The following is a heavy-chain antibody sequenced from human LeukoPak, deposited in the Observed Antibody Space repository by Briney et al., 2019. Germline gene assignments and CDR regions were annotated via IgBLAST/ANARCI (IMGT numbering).Heavy chain of an antibody. CDR2: ISYDGSNK. V-gene: IGHV3-30-3*01. D-gene: IGHD5-18*01. Sequence: GGSLRLSCAASGFTFSSYAMHWVRQAPGKGLEWVAVISYDGSNKYYADSVKGRFTISRDNSKNTLYLQMNSLRAEDTAVYYCARQLWFRAGWYYYYGMDVWGQGTTVTVSS. CDR3: ARQLWFRAGWYYYYGMDV. CDR1: GFTFSSYA. J-gene: IGHJ6*02.